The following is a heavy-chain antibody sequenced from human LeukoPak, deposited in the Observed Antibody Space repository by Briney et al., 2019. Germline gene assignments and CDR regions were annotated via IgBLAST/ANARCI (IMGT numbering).Heavy chain of an antibody. Sequence: SETLSLTCSVSGYSFTSGHYWGWIRQPPWKGLEWIANIYHTGSAHYNPSLKSRVTISVDTSTNQFSLKLSSVTAADTAVYYCARYCTSTTCILRGFDYWGQGTLVTVSS. CDR2: IYHTGSA. CDR3: ARYCTSTTCILRGFDY. D-gene: IGHD2-2*01. V-gene: IGHV4-38-2*01. CDR1: GYSFTSGHY. J-gene: IGHJ4*02.